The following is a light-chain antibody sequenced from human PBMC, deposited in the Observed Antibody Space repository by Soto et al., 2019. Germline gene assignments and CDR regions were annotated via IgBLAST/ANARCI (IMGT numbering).Light chain of an antibody. V-gene: IGKV3-20*01. CDR2: GAS. CDR1: QTVHSSY. CDR3: HQSNNSPRT. Sequence: EVALTQSPGTLSLSPGERATHACKTSQTVHSSYLAWYQHKGGRAPRLLIYGASNRASGTPDRFSGSGSGTDFTLTISRLEPEDFALYYCHQSNNSPRTFGQGTKVEIK. J-gene: IGKJ1*01.